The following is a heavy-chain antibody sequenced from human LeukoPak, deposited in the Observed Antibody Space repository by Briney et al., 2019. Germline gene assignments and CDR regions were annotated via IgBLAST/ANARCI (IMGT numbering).Heavy chain of an antibody. D-gene: IGHD2-2*01. CDR2: ISYDGSNK. CDR3: ARGGRYCSSTSCYHPFDP. Sequence: PGGSLRLPCAASGFTFSSYAMHWVRQAPGKGLEWVAVISYDGSNKYYADSVKGRFTISRDNSKNTLYLQMNSLRAEDTAVYYCARGGRYCSSTSCYHPFDPWGQGTLVTVSS. CDR1: GFTFSSYA. J-gene: IGHJ5*02. V-gene: IGHV3-30*04.